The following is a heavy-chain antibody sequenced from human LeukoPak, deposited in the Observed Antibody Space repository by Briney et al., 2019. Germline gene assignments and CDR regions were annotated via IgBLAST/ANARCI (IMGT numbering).Heavy chain of an antibody. Sequence: PSETLSLTCSASGGSISSSSYYWGWIRQPPGKGLEWIGYIYFTGSTEYNPSLQSRVTISVDTSNNQFSLKLSSVTAVDTAVYYCAGMVRGVQIKPDSWGQGTLVTVSS. V-gene: IGHV4-39*01. CDR2: IYFTGST. CDR3: AGMVRGVQIKPDS. D-gene: IGHD3-10*01. J-gene: IGHJ5*01. CDR1: GGSISSSSYY.